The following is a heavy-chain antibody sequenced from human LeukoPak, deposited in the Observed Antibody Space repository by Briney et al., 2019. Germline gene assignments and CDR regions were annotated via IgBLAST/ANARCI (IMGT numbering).Heavy chain of an antibody. V-gene: IGHV3-23*01. D-gene: IGHD2-2*01. J-gene: IGHJ6*03. CDR1: RFTFSSYA. CDR2: ISGSGGST. CDR3: AKAFLGYCSSTSCYYMDV. Sequence: GGSLRLSCAASRFTFSSYAMSWVRQAPGKGLEWVSAISGSGGSTYYADSVKGRFTISRDNSKNTLYLQMNSLRAEDTAVYYCAKAFLGYCSSTSCYYMDVWGKGTTVTVSS.